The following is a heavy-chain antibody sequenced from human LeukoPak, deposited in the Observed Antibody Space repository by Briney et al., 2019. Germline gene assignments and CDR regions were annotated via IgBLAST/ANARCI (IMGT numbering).Heavy chain of an antibody. Sequence: ASVKVSCKPSVYTFTGYYMHWVRQAPGQGLEWMGWINPNSGGTNYAQKFQGRVTMTRDTSISTAYMEQSRLRSDDTAVYYCAREKYFTNGVCYPSYYYGMDVWGQGTTVTVSS. J-gene: IGHJ6*02. CDR2: INPNSGGT. D-gene: IGHD2-8*01. CDR1: VYTFTGYY. V-gene: IGHV1-2*02. CDR3: AREKYFTNGVCYPSYYYGMDV.